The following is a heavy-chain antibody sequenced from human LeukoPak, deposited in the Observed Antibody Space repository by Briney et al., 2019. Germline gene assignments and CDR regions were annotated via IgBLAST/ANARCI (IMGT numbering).Heavy chain of an antibody. CDR1: GYTLTELS. Sequence: ASVKVSCKVSGYTLTELSMHWVRQAPGKGLEWMGGFDPEDGETIYAQKFQGRVTMTRNTSISTAYMELSSLRSEDTAVYYCARVGYDFWSGYYNSGDAFDIWGQGTMVTVSS. D-gene: IGHD3-3*01. V-gene: IGHV1-24*01. CDR3: ARVGYDFWSGYYNSGDAFDI. CDR2: FDPEDGET. J-gene: IGHJ3*02.